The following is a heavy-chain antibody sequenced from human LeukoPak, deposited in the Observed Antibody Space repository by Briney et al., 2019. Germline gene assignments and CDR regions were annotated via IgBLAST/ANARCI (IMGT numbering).Heavy chain of an antibody. Sequence: GESLRFSCKGSVSSFTSYWISWVRQMPGKGLEWMGRIDPSDSYANYSPSFQGHVTISNDTSISTAYLQWSSLKASHTAMYYCARDSSGWSFDYWGQGTLVTVSS. V-gene: IGHV5-10-1*01. CDR2: IDPSDSYA. CDR1: VSSFTSYW. D-gene: IGHD6-19*01. CDR3: ARDSSGWSFDY. J-gene: IGHJ4*02.